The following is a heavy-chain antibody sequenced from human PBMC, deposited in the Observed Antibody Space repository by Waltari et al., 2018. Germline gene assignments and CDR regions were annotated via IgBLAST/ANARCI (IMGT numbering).Heavy chain of an antibody. CDR3: ARQRDILTGYNYYYYMDV. D-gene: IGHD3-9*01. CDR1: GYSFTSYW. Sequence: EVQLVQSGAEVKKPGESLKISCKGSGYSFTSYWIGWVRQMPGQGLEWMGIIYPGYSDTRYSPSFQGQVTISADKSISTAYLQWSSLKASDTAMYYCARQRDILTGYNYYYYMDVWGKGTTVTVSS. V-gene: IGHV5-51*01. J-gene: IGHJ6*03. CDR2: IYPGYSDT.